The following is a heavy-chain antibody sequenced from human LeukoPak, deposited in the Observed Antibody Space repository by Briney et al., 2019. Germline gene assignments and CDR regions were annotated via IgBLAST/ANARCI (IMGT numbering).Heavy chain of an antibody. CDR1: GFTLSSHW. CDR2: IKQDGSET. CDR3: ARALYNVGWYPDYFDY. J-gene: IGHJ4*02. Sequence: GGSLRLSCAASGFTLSSHWMGWVRQAPGKGLEWVANIKQDGSETYYVDSVKGRFTISRDNANKSLSLQMSSLRAEDTAVYYCARALYNVGWYPDYFDYWGQGTLVTVSS. D-gene: IGHD6-19*01. V-gene: IGHV3-7*01.